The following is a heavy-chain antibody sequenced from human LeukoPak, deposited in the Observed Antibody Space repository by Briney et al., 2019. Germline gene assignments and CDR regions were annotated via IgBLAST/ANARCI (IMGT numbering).Heavy chain of an antibody. V-gene: IGHV1-2*06. Sequence: ASVKVSCKASGYTFTGYYMHWVRQAPGQGPEWMGRINPNSGGTNYAQKFQGRVTMTRDTSISTAYMELRRLRSDDTAVYYCASESWNYGDWYFDLWGRGTLVTVSS. CDR2: INPNSGGT. D-gene: IGHD1-7*01. J-gene: IGHJ2*01. CDR3: ASESWNYGDWYFDL. CDR1: GYTFTGYY.